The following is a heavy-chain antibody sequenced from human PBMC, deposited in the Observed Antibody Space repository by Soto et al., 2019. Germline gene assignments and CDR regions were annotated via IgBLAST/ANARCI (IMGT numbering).Heavy chain of an antibody. D-gene: IGHD3-16*02. V-gene: IGHV4-34*01. Sequence: QVQLQQWGAGLLKPSETLSLTCAVYGGSFSGYYWSWIRQPPGKGLEWIGEINHSGSTNYNPSLKSGVTISVDTSKNQFSLKLSSVTAADTAVYYCARGHSPAIFGGVIVTSSDAFDIWGQGTMVTVSS. J-gene: IGHJ3*02. CDR1: GGSFSGYY. CDR2: INHSGST. CDR3: ARGHSPAIFGGVIVTSSDAFDI.